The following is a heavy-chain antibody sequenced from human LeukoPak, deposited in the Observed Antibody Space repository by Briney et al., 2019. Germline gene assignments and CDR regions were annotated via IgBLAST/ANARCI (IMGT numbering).Heavy chain of an antibody. CDR1: GFTFTSSA. D-gene: IGHD6-19*01. CDR3: ARAIAVAGTGFDFDY. CDR2: IVVGSGNT. V-gene: IGHV1-58*01. Sequence: ASVKVSCKASGFTFTSSAVQWVRQARGQRLEWIGWIVVGSGNTNYAQKFQERVTITRDMSTSTAYMELSRLRSDDTAVYYCARAIAVAGTGFDFDYWGQGTLVTVSS. J-gene: IGHJ4*02.